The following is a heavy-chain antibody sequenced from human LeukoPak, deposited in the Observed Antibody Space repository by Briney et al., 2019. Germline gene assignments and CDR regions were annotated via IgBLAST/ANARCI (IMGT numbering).Heavy chain of an antibody. V-gene: IGHV4-59*01. CDR2: IYYSGST. CDR1: GGSISSYY. Sequence: SETLSLTCTVSGGSISSYYWSWIRQPPGKGLEWIGYIYYSGSTNYNPSLKSRVTISVDTSKNQFSLKLSSVTAADTAVYCCXXVXXYYDXXXYXXXXXFXXWXXXXXXXVXXXXXXXXXFYY. J-gene: IGHJ6*01. D-gene: IGHD3-22*01. CDR3: XXVXXYYDXXXYXXXXXFXXWXXXXXXXVXXXXXXXXXFYY.